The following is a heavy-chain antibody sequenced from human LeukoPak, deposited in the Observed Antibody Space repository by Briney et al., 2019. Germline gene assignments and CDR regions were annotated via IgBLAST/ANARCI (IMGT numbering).Heavy chain of an antibody. D-gene: IGHD5-18*01. CDR3: ARLGRWTQLWSYGI. Sequence: GGSLRLSCAASEFPFNGYWMSWVRQAPGKGLECVSNINQDGSEKYYVDSVRGRFTISRDNAKNSLYLQMNSLRAQDTAVYYCARLGRWTQLWSYGIWGRG. CDR1: EFPFNGYW. J-gene: IGHJ1*01. CDR2: INQDGSEK. V-gene: IGHV3-7*01.